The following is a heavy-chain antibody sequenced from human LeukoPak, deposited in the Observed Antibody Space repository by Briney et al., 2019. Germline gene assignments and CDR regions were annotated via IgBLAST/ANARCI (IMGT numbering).Heavy chain of an antibody. CDR3: ARHSNWNAGVDWFDP. Sequence: PSETLSLTCTVSGGSNCWSWLRQPPGRGLEWIAYIHYSGSASYNTSLKSRVTISIDTSSNQLSLKLNSVTAADTAVYYCARHSNWNAGVDWFDPWGQGTLVTVSS. CDR1: GGSNC. D-gene: IGHD1-20*01. CDR2: IHYSGSA. J-gene: IGHJ5*02. V-gene: IGHV4-59*08.